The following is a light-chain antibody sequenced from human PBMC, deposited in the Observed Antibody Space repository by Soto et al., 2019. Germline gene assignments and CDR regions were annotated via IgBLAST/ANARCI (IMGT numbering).Light chain of an antibody. CDR1: QGFRND. Sequence: DIQMTQSPSSLSASEEEGAPINSRASQGFRNDLAWYQQKPGKVPELLIYTASTLQSGVPSRFSGTGSGTDFTLTISSLQPEDVATYYCQKYDSDPWTFGQGTKVEIK. V-gene: IGKV1-27*01. J-gene: IGKJ1*01. CDR3: QKYDSDPWT. CDR2: TAS.